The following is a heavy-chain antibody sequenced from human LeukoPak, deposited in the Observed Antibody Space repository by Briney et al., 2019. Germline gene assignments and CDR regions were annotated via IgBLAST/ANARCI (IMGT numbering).Heavy chain of an antibody. V-gene: IGHV4-39*01. D-gene: IGHD1-26*01. CDR2: IYYSGTT. CDR3: ARHKCSGIYCPFDY. J-gene: IGHJ4*02. CDR1: GGSISSSNW. Sequence: SETLSLTCAVSGGSISSSNWWSWIRQPPGKGLEWIGTIYYSGTTYYNPSLKSRVTISVDTSKNQFSLKLSSVSASDTAVYYCARHKCSGIYCPFDYWGQGTLVTVSS.